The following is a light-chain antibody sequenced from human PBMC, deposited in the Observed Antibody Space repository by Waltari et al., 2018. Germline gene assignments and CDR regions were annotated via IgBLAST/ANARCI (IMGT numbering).Light chain of an antibody. CDR1: ASNIANNF. CDR2: ETN. CDR3: GTWDNSLSGWV. J-gene: IGLJ3*02. Sequence: QSVLTQPPSESAAPGQRATISCPGAASNIANNFVSGYQQFPGASPKLLILETNKRPSGIPDRFSGSKAGTSATLGITGLQTGDEADYYCGTWDNSLSGWVFGTGTKLTVL. V-gene: IGLV1-51*01.